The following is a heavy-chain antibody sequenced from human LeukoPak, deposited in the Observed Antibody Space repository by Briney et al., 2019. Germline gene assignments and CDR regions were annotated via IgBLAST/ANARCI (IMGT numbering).Heavy chain of an antibody. CDR1: GYTFTSYG. D-gene: IGHD1-26*01. Sequence: ASVRVSCKASGYTFTSYGISWVRQAPGQGLEWMGWISAYNDNTHYAQNLQGRVTVTTDTSTGTAYMELRSLRSDDTAVYYCARAALYSGSSFDYWGQGTLVTVSS. V-gene: IGHV1-18*01. J-gene: IGHJ4*02. CDR3: ARAALYSGSSFDY. CDR2: ISAYNDNT.